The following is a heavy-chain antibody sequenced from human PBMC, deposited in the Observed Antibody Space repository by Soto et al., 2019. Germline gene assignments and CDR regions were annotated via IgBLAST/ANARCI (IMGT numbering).Heavy chain of an antibody. V-gene: IGHV1-18*01. CDR2: ISAYNGNT. Sequence: ASVKVSCPASGYTFTRYGISWVRQAPGQGLEWMGWISAYNGNTNYAQKLQGRVTMTTDTSTSTAYMELRSLRYDDTAVYYCAREAKADHFDLCGKGTLVTLSS. D-gene: IGHD6-25*01. CDR3: AREAKADHFDL. CDR1: GYTFTRYG. J-gene: IGHJ4*02.